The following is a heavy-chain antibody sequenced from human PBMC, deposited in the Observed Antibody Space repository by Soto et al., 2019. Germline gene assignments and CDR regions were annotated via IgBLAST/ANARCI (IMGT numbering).Heavy chain of an antibody. D-gene: IGHD6-13*01. CDR3: ARQSGAAAGSPYYYYGMDV. J-gene: IGHJ6*02. CDR1: GYSFTSYW. CDR2: IYPGDSDT. Sequence: PVESLKISCNGSGYSFTSYWIGWVRQMPWKGLEWMGIIYPGDSDTRYSPSFQGQVTISADKSISTAYLQWSSLKASDTAMYYCARQSGAAAGSPYYYYGMDVWGQGTTVTVSS. V-gene: IGHV5-51*01.